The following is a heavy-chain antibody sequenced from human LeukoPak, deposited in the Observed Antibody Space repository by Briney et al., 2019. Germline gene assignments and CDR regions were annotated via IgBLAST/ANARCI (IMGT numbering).Heavy chain of an antibody. CDR1: GGSISSYY. CDR3: ARDRKYYYDSSGRPNAYYYYGMDV. CDR2: IYYSGST. J-gene: IGHJ6*02. Sequence: PSETLSLTCTVSGGSISSYYWSWIRQPPGKGLEWIGNIYYSGSTNYNPSLKSRVTISVDTSKNQFSLKLSSVTAADTAVYYCARDRKYYYDSSGRPNAYYYYGMDVWGQGTTVTVSS. D-gene: IGHD3-22*01. V-gene: IGHV4-59*01.